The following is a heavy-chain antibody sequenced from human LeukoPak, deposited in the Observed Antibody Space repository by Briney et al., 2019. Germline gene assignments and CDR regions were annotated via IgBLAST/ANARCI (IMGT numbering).Heavy chain of an antibody. CDR2: ISSSSSTI. CDR1: GFTFSSYS. V-gene: IGHV3-48*01. CDR3: ARGRSIVVVPAAIDH. J-gene: IGHJ4*02. D-gene: IGHD2-2*02. Sequence: PGGSLRLSCAASGFTFSSYSMNWVRQAPGKGLEWVSYISSSSSTIYYADSVKGRFTISRDNAKNSLYLQMNSLRAEDTAVYYCARGRSIVVVPAAIDHWGQGTLVTVSS.